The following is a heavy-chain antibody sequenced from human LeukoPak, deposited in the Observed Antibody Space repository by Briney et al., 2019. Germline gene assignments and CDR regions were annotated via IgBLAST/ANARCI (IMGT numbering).Heavy chain of an antibody. CDR2: ISAFNYII. Sequence: ASVKVSCKTSGYSFSHYGISWWRQAPGQGLEWVGWISAFNYIIEYAQKFQGRVTMTQDTATSTAYMELRSLTSDDTAVFYCTRGSSISAQGDTWGQGTLVTVSS. V-gene: IGHV1-18*01. D-gene: IGHD3-16*01. J-gene: IGHJ4*02. CDR3: TRGSSISAQGDT. CDR1: GYSFSHYG.